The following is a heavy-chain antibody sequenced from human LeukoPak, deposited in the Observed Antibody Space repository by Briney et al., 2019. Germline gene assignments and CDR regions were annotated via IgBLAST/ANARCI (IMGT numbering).Heavy chain of an antibody. Sequence: GGSLRLSCAASAFTFSSYAMSWVRQAPWKGLAWVSGISNSGGSTYYADSVKGRFTISRDNSKNTLYLQMNSLRAEDTALYYCAKESWLTALSFDYWGQGTLVTVSS. CDR1: AFTFSSYA. CDR2: ISNSGGST. D-gene: IGHD6-19*01. J-gene: IGHJ4*02. V-gene: IGHV3-23*01. CDR3: AKESWLTALSFDY.